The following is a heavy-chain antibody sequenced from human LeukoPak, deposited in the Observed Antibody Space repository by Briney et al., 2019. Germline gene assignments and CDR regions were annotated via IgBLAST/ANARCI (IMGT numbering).Heavy chain of an antibody. D-gene: IGHD1-26*01. V-gene: IGHV3-15*01. Sequence: GGSLRLSCSVSGLTFYTYAMSWVRQAPGKGLEWVGRIKSKTDGGTTDYAAPVKGRFTISRDDSKNTLYLQMNSLKTEDTAVYYCTTDVGATPTDYWGQGTLVTVSS. J-gene: IGHJ4*02. CDR3: TTDVGATPTDY. CDR2: IKSKTDGGTT. CDR1: GLTFYTYA.